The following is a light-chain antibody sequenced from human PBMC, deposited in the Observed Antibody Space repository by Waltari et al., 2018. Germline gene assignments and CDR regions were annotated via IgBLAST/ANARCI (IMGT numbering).Light chain of an antibody. CDR1: SSDVGAYNY. V-gene: IGLV2-11*01. CDR2: EGS. Sequence: QSALTQPRSVSGSPGQSVTISCTGTSSDVGAYNYVSWYQQHPDKAPRLMISEGSERPSGVPDGSSGSKSGSPASLTISGLQAEDEADYYCCSYAGGYLVVFGGGTKLTVL. J-gene: IGLJ2*01. CDR3: CSYAGGYLVV.